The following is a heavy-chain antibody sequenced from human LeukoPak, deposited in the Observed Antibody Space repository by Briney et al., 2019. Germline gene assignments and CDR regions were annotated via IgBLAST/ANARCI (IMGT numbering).Heavy chain of an antibody. CDR1: GGSISGFH. CDR3: ARANVAVRSWPLGLGY. Sequence: SETLSLTCTVSGGSISGFHWSWIRQPPGKGLDYIGDVFYSGGTNYNPSLKSRLTISVDTSRNQFSLKLTSVTAADTAVYYCARANVAVRSWPLGLGYWGQGTLVTVSS. CDR2: VFYSGGT. V-gene: IGHV4-59*08. J-gene: IGHJ4*02. D-gene: IGHD6-13*01.